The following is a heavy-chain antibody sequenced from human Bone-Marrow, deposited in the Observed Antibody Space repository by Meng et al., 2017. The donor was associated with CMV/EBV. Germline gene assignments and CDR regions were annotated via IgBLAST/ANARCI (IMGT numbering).Heavy chain of an antibody. D-gene: IGHD3-3*01. CDR1: GFTFSSYS. Sequence: GESLKISCAASGFTFSSYSMNWVRQAPGKGLEWVSSISSSSSYIYYADSVKGRFTISRDNAKNSLYLQMNSLRAEDTAVYYCARDPSGYYSYYYGMDVWGQGTTVTVSS. V-gene: IGHV3-21*01. CDR2: ISSSSSYI. J-gene: IGHJ6*02. CDR3: ARDPSGYYSYYYGMDV.